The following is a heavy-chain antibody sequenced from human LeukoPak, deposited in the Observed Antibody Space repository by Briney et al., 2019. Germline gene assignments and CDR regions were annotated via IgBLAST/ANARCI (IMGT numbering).Heavy chain of an antibody. CDR3: ARAAWLWDP. D-gene: IGHD3-22*01. CDR2: IHPSGST. J-gene: IGHJ5*02. Sequence: LELLWEIHPSGSTNHNPSLKSPLTISVDTSKNQFSLKLSSVTAADTAVYYCARAAWLWDPWGQGTLVTVSS. V-gene: IGHV4-34*01.